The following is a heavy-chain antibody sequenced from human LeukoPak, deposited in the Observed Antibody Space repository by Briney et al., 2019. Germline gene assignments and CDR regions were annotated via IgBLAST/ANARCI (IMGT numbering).Heavy chain of an antibody. V-gene: IGHV3-21*01. CDR3: ARAGDSSGYYSYYYGMDV. J-gene: IGHJ6*02. CDR2: ISSSSSYI. D-gene: IGHD3-22*01. CDR1: GFTFSSYS. Sequence: GGSLRLSCAASGFTFSSYSMNWVRQAPGKGLEWVSSISSSSSYIYYADSVKGRFTISRDNAKNSLYLQMNSLRAEDTAVYYCARAGDSSGYYSYYYGMDVWGQGTTVVVSS.